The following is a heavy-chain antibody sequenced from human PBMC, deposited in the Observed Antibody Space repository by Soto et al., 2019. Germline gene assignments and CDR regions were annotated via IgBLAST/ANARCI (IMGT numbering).Heavy chain of an antibody. D-gene: IGHD6-6*01. CDR2: TRNKANSYTT. CDR1: GFTFSDHY. Sequence: PGGSLRLSCAASGFTFSDHYMDWVRQAPGKGLEWVGRTRNKANSYTTEYAASVKGRFTISRDDSKNSLYLQMNSLKTEDTAVYYCVRAYSSSTTCCYYAMEVWGQGATVTVSS. CDR3: VRAYSSSTTCCYYAMEV. J-gene: IGHJ6*02. V-gene: IGHV3-72*01.